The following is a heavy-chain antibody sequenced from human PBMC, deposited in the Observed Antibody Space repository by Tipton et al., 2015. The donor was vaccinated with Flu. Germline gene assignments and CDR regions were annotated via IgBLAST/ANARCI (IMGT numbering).Heavy chain of an antibody. Sequence: GSLRLSCAASGFTFSTYDMIWVRQAPGKGLEWISYISSSGTTIYYADAVKGRFTISRDNTKNSLYLQMNSLRAEDTAVYYCARENTDYYDSWGQGTLVTVSS. CDR3: ARENTDYYDS. V-gene: IGHV3-48*03. CDR2: ISSSGTTI. D-gene: IGHD1/OR15-1a*01. J-gene: IGHJ4*02. CDR1: GFTFSTYD.